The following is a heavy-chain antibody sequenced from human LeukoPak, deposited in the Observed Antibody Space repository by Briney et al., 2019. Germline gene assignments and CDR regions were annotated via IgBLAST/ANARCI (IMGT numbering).Heavy chain of an antibody. V-gene: IGHV4-61*08. CDR2: IYYSGSI. CDR1: GGSISSGGYY. J-gene: IGHJ3*02. CDR3: AGGRRDAFDI. Sequence: SETLSLTCTVSGGSISSGGYYWSWIRQPPGKGLEWIGYIYYSGSINYNPSLKSRVTISVDTSKNQFSLKLSSVTAADTAVYYCAGGRRDAFDIWGQGTMVTVSS.